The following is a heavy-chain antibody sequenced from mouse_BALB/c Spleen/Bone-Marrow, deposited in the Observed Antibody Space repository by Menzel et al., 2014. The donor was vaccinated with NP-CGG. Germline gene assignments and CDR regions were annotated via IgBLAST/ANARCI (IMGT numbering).Heavy chain of an antibody. CDR3: NEGYGNYGY. J-gene: IGHJ2*01. CDR1: GFNIKDYY. D-gene: IGHD2-10*02. Sequence: VQLQQSGAELVRSGASVKLSCTASGFNIKDYYMHWVKQRPEQGLEWIGWIDPENGDTEYAPKFQGKATMTADTSSNTAYLQLSSLTSEDTAVYYCNEGYGNYGYGGQGTPLTVSS. V-gene: IGHV14-4*02. CDR2: IDPENGDT.